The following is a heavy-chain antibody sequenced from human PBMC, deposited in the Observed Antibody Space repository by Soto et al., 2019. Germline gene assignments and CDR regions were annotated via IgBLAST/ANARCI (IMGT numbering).Heavy chain of an antibody. CDR3: SKDDLGIAVAGTTY. Sequence: GGSLRLSCAASGFTFSSYGMHWVRQAPGKGLEWVAVISYDGSNKYYADSVKGRFTISRDNSKNTLYLQMNSLRAEDTAVYYCSKDDLGIAVAGTTYWGQGTLVTVS. J-gene: IGHJ1*01. D-gene: IGHD6-19*01. CDR2: ISYDGSNK. CDR1: GFTFSSYG. V-gene: IGHV3-30*18.